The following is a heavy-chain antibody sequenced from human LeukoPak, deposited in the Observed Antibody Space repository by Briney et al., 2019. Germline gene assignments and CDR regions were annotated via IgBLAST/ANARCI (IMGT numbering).Heavy chain of an antibody. J-gene: IGHJ4*02. CDR3: ARTIRGY. Sequence: PGGSLRLSCVAPGFTFSNYWMSWVRQAPGKGLEWVANIKEDGSEKHSVDSVKGRFTISRDNAKNSLYLQMNSLRVEDTAVYYCARTIRGYWGQGTLVTVSS. CDR2: IKEDGSEK. CDR1: GFTFSNYW. D-gene: IGHD3-10*01. V-gene: IGHV3-7*03.